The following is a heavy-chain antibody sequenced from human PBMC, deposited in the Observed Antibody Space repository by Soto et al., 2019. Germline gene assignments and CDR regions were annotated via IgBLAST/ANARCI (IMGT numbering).Heavy chain of an antibody. CDR2: VYWDDDK. J-gene: IGHJ4*02. D-gene: IGHD3-10*01. CDR1: GFSLNSRGVG. CDR3: VHRGTVEETCMGFDF. V-gene: IGHV2-5*02. Sequence: QITLRESGPALVKPTQTLTLTCTSSGFSLNSRGVGVGWVRQPPGKALEWLAIVYWDDDKRYRPSMRSKLSISKDSPKNQVVMTLNNADPEDTATHYCVHRGTVEETCMGFDFWGQGSLVTVSS.